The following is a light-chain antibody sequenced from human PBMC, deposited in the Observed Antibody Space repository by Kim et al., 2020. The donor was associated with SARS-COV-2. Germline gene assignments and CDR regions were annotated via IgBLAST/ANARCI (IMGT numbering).Light chain of an antibody. J-gene: IGKJ4*01. CDR1: QSVNST. CDR3: QQYNNWPLT. V-gene: IGKV3-15*01. CDR2: GAS. Sequence: VSPGERATLSCSASQSVNSTLAWYQQKPGQAPRLLIYGASTRATGIPARFSGSGSGTEFTLTISSLQSEDFAVYYCQQYNNWPLTFGGGTKVDIK.